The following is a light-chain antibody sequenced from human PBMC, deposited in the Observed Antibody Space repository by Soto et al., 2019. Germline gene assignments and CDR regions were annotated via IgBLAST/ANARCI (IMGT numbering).Light chain of an antibody. V-gene: IGKV3-20*01. J-gene: IGKJ2*01. CDR2: GAS. CDR3: QHYGRSPPFT. CDR1: QSVSSTY. Sequence: EIVLTQSPGTLSLSPGERATLSCRASQSVSSTYIAWYQQNPGQAPRLLIYGASSRATGILARFSGSGSGTDFTLTIIRLEPEDFAVYFCQHYGRSPPFTFGQGTKVEIK.